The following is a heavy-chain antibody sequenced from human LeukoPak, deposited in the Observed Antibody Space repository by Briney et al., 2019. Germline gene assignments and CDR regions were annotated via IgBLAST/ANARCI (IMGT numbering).Heavy chain of an antibody. D-gene: IGHD5-12*01. Sequence: TSETLSLTCTVSGYSISSGYYWGWIRQPPGKGLEWIGSIYHSGSTYYNPSLKSRVTISVDTSKNQFSLKLSSVTAADTAVYYCARGGNIVATINYWGQGTLVTVSS. CDR2: IYHSGST. CDR3: ARGGNIVATINY. J-gene: IGHJ4*02. V-gene: IGHV4-38-2*02. CDR1: GYSISSGYY.